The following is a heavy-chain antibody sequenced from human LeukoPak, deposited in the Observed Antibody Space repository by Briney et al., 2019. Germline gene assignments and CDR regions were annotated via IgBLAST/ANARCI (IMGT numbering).Heavy chain of an antibody. V-gene: IGHV1-18*01. D-gene: IGHD3-22*01. CDR1: GYTFTIYG. CDR2: ISAYNGNT. Sequence: AAVRVSSMASGYTFTIYGISWVRQAPGQGLEWMGWISAYNGNTNYAQELQGRVTMTTDTSTSTAYMELRSLRSDDTAVYYCARLNYYDSSGYYQDDYWGQGTLVTVSS. J-gene: IGHJ4*02. CDR3: ARLNYYDSSGYYQDDY.